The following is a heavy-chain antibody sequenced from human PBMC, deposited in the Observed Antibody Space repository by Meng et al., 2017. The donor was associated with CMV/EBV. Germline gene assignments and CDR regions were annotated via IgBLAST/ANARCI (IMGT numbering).Heavy chain of an antibody. Sequence: ASVKVSCKASGYTFTSYAMHWVRQAPGQRLEWMGWSNAGNGNTKYSQEFQGRVTITRDTSASTAYMELSSLRSDDTAVYYCARADGYNQGSLDYWGQGTLVTVSS. D-gene: IGHD5-24*01. CDR1: GYTFTSYA. CDR3: ARADGYNQGSLDY. V-gene: IGHV1-3*02. CDR2: SNAGNGNT. J-gene: IGHJ4*02.